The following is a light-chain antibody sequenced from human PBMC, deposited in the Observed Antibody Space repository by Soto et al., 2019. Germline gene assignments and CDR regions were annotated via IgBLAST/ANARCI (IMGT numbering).Light chain of an antibody. CDR2: QDN. Sequence: SYELTQPPSVSVSPGQTASITCSGDKLGDKYACWYQQKPGQSPVLVIYQDNKRPSGIPERFSGSNSGNTATLTISGTQAIDEADYYCQAWDSSTVVFAGGTKLTVL. CDR3: QAWDSSTVV. V-gene: IGLV3-1*01. J-gene: IGLJ2*01. CDR1: KLGDKY.